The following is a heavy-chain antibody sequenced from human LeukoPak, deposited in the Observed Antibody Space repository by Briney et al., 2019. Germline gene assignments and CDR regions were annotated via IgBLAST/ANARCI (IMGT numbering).Heavy chain of an antibody. CDR2: TSTSSSYI. V-gene: IGHV3-21*01. D-gene: IGHD3-22*01. Sequence: PGGSLRLPCAASGFTFSSYSMNWVRQAPGKGLEWLSSTSTSSSYIYYADSVKGRFTISRDNAKNSLYLQMNSLRAEDTAVYYCARTGYDSSGYYYSLQKRGLLYYFDYWGQGTLVTVSS. J-gene: IGHJ4*02. CDR3: ARTGYDSSGYYYSLQKRGLLYYFDY. CDR1: GFTFSSYS.